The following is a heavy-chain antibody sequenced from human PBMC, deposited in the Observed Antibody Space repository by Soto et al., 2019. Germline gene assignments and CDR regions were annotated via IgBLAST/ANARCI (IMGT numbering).Heavy chain of an antibody. D-gene: IGHD2-15*01. CDR3: ARGGYCSGGSYHRMIVVVTNWFDP. V-gene: IGHV1-46*01. CDR2: INPSGGST. Sequence: ASVKVSCKASGYTFTSYYMHWVRQAPGQGLEWMGIINPSGGSTSYAQKFQGRVTMTRDTSTSTVYMELSSLRSEDTAVYYCARGGYCSGGSYHRMIVVVTNWFDPWGQGTLVTVSS. J-gene: IGHJ5*02. CDR1: GYTFTSYY.